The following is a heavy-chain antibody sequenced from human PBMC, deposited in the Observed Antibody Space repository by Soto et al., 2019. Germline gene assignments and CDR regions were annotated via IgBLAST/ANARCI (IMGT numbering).Heavy chain of an antibody. J-gene: IGHJ4*02. CDR2: INHTGST. CDR1: SGSFSGYY. Sequence: SETLSLTCAVYSGSFSGYYWSWIRQPPGKGLEWIGEINHTGSTNYNPSLKSRVTISVDTSKNQFSLKLSSVTAADTAVYYYARSRTTGTSPYYWGQGTLVTVSS. CDR3: ARSRTTGTSPYY. D-gene: IGHD1-1*01. V-gene: IGHV4-34*01.